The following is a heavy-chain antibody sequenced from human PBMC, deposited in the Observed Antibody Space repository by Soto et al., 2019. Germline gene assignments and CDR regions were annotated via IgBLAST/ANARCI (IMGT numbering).Heavy chain of an antibody. CDR2: ISYDGSNQ. Sequence: GGSLRLACAASGFTFNTYGMHWVRQAPDKGLEWVALISYDGSNQYYADSVKGRFTISRDNSKNTLFLQMNSLRADDTAVYYCAKDQASGQGSFDSWGQGTLVTVSS. V-gene: IGHV3-30*18. J-gene: IGHJ4*02. CDR1: GFTFNTYG. CDR3: AKDQASGQGSFDS.